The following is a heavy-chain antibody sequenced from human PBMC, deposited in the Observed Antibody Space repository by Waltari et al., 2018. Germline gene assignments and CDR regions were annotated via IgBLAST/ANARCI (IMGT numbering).Heavy chain of an antibody. V-gene: IGHV4-39*07. CDR3: ARQTVAGYFDY. CDR1: GCSIRSSSYY. Sequence: QLQLQESGPRLVKPSETLSLTCTVSGCSIRSSSYYWGCLRQPPGKGLEWIGSTYYSGSTYYNPSLKSRVTISVDTSKNQFSLKLSSVTAADTAVYYCARQTVAGYFDYWGQGTLVTVSS. CDR2: TYYSGST. D-gene: IGHD6-19*01. J-gene: IGHJ4*02.